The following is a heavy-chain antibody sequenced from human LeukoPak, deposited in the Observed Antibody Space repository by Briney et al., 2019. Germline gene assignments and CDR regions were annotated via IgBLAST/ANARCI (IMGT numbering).Heavy chain of an antibody. CDR1: GYTFTSYA. CDR2: INTNTGNP. CDR3: ARRGLRRRYYYYGMDV. D-gene: IGHD4-17*01. Sequence: GASVKVSCKASGYTFTSYAMNWVRQAPGQGLEWMGWINTNTGNPTYAQVFTGRFVFSLDTSVSTAYLQISSLKAEDTAVYYCARRGLRRRYYYYGMDVWGQGTTVTVSS. V-gene: IGHV7-4-1*02. J-gene: IGHJ6*02.